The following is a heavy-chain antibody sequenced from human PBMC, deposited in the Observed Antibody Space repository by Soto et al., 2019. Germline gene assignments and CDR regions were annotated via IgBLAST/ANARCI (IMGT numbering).Heavy chain of an antibody. V-gene: IGHV3-74*01. CDR1: RFSNSW. CDR3: ASLAAAGTFDY. J-gene: IGHJ4*02. Sequence: GGSLRLSCAASRFSNSWMHWVRQVPGKGLVWVSRINPDGGSTNYADFVKGRFTISRDYATDTVYLQMNSLRAEDTAVYYCASLAAAGTFDYWGQGTLVTVSS. CDR2: INPDGGST. D-gene: IGHD6-13*01.